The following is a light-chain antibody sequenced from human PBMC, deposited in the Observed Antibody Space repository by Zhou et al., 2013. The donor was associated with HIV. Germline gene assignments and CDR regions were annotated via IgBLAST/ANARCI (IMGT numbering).Light chain of an antibody. V-gene: IGKV3-20*01. CDR3: HQYGSSPWT. Sequence: EIVSTQSPGTLSLSPGERATLSCRASQSVSSSYLAWYQQKPGQAPRLLIYATSNRATGIPDRFSGSGSGTDFTLTISRLEPEDFAVYYCHQYGSSPWTFGQGTKVEIK. CDR2: ATS. J-gene: IGKJ1*01. CDR1: QSVSSSY.